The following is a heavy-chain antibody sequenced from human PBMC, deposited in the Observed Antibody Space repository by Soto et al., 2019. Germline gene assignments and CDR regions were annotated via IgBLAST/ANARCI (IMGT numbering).Heavy chain of an antibody. D-gene: IGHD1-26*01. CDR2: IYYSGST. J-gene: IGHJ4*02. V-gene: IGHV4-59*01. Sequence: PSETLSLTCTVSGGSISSYYWSWIRQPPGKGLEWIGYIYYSGSTNYNPSLKSRVTISVDTSKNQFSLNLSSVTAADTAVYYCARAPYSGSYYYFDYWGQGTLVTVSS. CDR1: GGSISSYY. CDR3: ARAPYSGSYYYFDY.